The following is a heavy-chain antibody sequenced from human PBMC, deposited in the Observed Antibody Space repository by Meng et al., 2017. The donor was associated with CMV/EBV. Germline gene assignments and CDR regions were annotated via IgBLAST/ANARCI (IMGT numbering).Heavy chain of an antibody. CDR3: ARDKVLRLRGGDYCSGMDV. Sequence: GESLKISCAASGFTVSSNYMSWVRQAPGKGLEWGSVIYSGGSTYYADSVKGRFTISRDNSKNTLYLQMNSLRAEDTAVYYCARDKVLRLRGGDYCSGMDVWGQGTTVTVSS. CDR1: GFTVSSNY. D-gene: IGHD5-12*01. V-gene: IGHV3-53*01. J-gene: IGHJ6*02. CDR2: IYSGGST.